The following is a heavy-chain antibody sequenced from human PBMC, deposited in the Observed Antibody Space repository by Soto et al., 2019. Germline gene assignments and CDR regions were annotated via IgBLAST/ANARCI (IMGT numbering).Heavy chain of an antibody. CDR2: ISSSSSYI. D-gene: IGHD6-19*01. V-gene: IGHV3-21*01. J-gene: IGHJ4*02. CDR3: ARDSRLHSGWYQISYDY. Sequence: PGGSLSLSCAVSGFTFSSYSMNWVRQAPGKGLEWVSSISSSSSYIYYADSVKGRFTITRDNAKNSLYLQMNSLRAEDTAGYYCARDSRLHSGWYQISYDYWGQGTLVTVSS. CDR1: GFTFSSYS.